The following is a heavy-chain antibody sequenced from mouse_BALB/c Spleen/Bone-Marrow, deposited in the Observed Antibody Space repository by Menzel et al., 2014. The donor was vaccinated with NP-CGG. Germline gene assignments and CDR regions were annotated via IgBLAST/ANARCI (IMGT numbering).Heavy chain of an antibody. CDR1: GFTFSSFG. CDR2: INSGSSTI. CDR3: TRGGNWDDFDY. V-gene: IGHV5-17*02. Sequence: DVQLVESGGGLVQPGGSRKLSCAASGFTFSSFGMHWVRQAPEKGLEWVAYINSGSSTIYYADTVKGRFTISRDNPKNTLFLQMTSLRSEDTATYYCTRGGNWDDFDYWGQGTTLAVSS. J-gene: IGHJ2*01. D-gene: IGHD4-1*01.